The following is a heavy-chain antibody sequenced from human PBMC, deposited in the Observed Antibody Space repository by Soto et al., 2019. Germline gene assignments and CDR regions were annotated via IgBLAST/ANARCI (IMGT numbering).Heavy chain of an antibody. CDR3: ARCDFGDYVPPLDP. CDR1: GYTFSSYG. Sequence: QVHLMQSGAEVKSPGASVRVSCKASGYTFSSYGVSWVRQAPGQGLEFMGWISVYNGHTNYAQKFQGRVTMTTDTSTSTAYMELRGLRSADTAVYFCARCDFGDYVPPLDPWGQGTLVTVSA. J-gene: IGHJ5*02. D-gene: IGHD4-17*01. CDR2: ISVYNGHT. V-gene: IGHV1-18*01.